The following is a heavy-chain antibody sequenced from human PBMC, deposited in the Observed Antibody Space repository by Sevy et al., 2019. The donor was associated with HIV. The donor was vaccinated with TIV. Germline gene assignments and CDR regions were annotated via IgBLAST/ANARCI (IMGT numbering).Heavy chain of an antibody. Sequence: GGSLRLSCAASGFTFDDYAMHWVRQAPGKGLEWVSGISWNSGSIGYADSVKGRFTISRDNAKNSLYLQMNSLRAEDTALYYCAKASHPPYDILTGYPYFDYWGQGTLVTVSS. CDR3: AKASHPPYDILTGYPYFDY. CDR2: ISWNSGSI. D-gene: IGHD3-9*01. V-gene: IGHV3-9*01. CDR1: GFTFDDYA. J-gene: IGHJ4*02.